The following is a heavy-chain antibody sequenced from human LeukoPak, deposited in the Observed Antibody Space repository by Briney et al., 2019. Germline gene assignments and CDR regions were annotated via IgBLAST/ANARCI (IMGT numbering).Heavy chain of an antibody. V-gene: IGHV3-23*01. D-gene: IGHD2-15*01. CDR1: GFTFSSYA. J-gene: IGHJ3*02. CDR3: AKGTCTAKSCYGNAFDM. Sequence: GGSLRLSCAASGFTFSSYAMNWIRQAPGKGLEWVSTISDGGPRTYYADSVKGRFTISRDNANNTVYLLMSSLRAEDTAVYYCAKGTCTAKSCYGNAFDMWGQGTKVTVSS. CDR2: ISDGGPRT.